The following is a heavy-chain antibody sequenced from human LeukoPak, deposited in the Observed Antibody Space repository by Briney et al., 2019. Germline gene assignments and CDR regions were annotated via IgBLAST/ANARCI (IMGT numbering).Heavy chain of an antibody. CDR2: INHVGGT. CDR3: ARDGGGYHPFDI. CDR1: GESLRVYY. D-gene: IGHD2-15*01. V-gene: IGHV4-34*01. J-gene: IGHJ3*02. Sequence: SETLSLTRAVYGESLRVYYWSGIPRPPGKGLESSGEINHVGGTKHNTSLKRRVTLSVAASKNQIPLNVSSAAASATALYYFARDGGGYHPFDIWGQGTMVTVSS.